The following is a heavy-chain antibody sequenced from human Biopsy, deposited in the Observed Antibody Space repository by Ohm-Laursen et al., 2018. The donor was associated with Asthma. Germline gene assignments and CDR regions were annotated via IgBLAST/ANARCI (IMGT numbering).Heavy chain of an antibody. CDR3: AREGVAGTHIED. Sequence: SLRLSCAASRFTYEMHWVRQAPGKGLEWVAVISDDGSSIYYADSVKGRFTISRDNSKNTLSLQMNSLTAEDTAVYYCAREGVAGTHIEDWGQGTLVTVSS. CDR1: RFTYE. D-gene: IGHD6-19*01. J-gene: IGHJ4*02. CDR2: ISDDGSSI. V-gene: IGHV3-30-3*01.